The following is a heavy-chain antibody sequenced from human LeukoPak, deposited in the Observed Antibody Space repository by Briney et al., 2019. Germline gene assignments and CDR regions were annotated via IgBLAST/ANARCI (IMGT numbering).Heavy chain of an antibody. D-gene: IGHD6-6*01. V-gene: IGHV1-69*01. J-gene: IGHJ4*02. CDR1: GGTLSSYA. CDR2: IIPIFGTA. Sequence: SVTVSFKASGGTLSSYAISWVRQAPGQGLEWMGGIIPIFGTANYAQKFQGRVTITADESTSTAYMELSSLRSEDTAVYYCARASSADNGFDYWGQGTLVTVSS. CDR3: ARASSADNGFDY.